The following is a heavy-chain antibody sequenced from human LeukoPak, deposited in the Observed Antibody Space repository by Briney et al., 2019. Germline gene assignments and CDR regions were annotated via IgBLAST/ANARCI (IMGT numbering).Heavy chain of an antibody. V-gene: IGHV3-33*06. CDR1: GFTFSSYG. J-gene: IGHJ4*02. CDR3: AKDSLRRDGYNNFDY. Sequence: GGSLRLSCAASGFTFSSYGMHWVRQAPGKGLERVAVIWYDGSNKYYADSVKGRFTISRDNSKNTLYLQMNSLRAEDTAVYYCAKDSLRRDGYNNFDYWGQGTLVTVSS. CDR2: IWYDGSNK. D-gene: IGHD5-24*01.